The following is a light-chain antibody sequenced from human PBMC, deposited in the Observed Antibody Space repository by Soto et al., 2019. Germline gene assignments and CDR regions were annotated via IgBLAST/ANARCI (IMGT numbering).Light chain of an antibody. V-gene: IGKV3-20*01. CDR1: QSVYSNY. CDR2: GAS. CDR3: QQYDTSPFT. J-gene: IGKJ3*01. Sequence: EIVLTQSPGTLSLSPGERATLSCRASQSVYSNYLAWYQQKPGQTPRLLIYGASSRATGIPDGFSGSGSGTDFTLTISRLETEDFAVYYCQQYDTSPFTFGPGTKVDVK.